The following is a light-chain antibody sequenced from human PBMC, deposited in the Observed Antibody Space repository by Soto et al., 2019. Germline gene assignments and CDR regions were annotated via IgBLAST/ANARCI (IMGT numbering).Light chain of an antibody. J-gene: IGLJ3*02. CDR1: SSNIGAGYD. CDR3: KSSDSSLSGWV. CDR2: GNS. Sequence: QSVLTQPPSVSGAPGQRVTISCTGSSSNIGAGYDVHWYQQLPGTAPKLLIYGNSNRPSGVPDRFSGAKSGTAASLAITGLRDEDEADSYCKSSDSSLSGWVFGGGTKVTVL. V-gene: IGLV1-40*01.